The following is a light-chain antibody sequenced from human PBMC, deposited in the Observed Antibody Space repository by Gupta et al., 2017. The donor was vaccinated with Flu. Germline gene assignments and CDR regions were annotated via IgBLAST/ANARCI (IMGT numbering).Light chain of an antibody. Sequence: DIQMTQSPSSLSASVGDRVTITCRSSQNIPDCLNWYQQKAGEAPRLLIYNISTLQSGVPSRFSGSGSGTVFTLTIITLQPEDVATYHCRQSESSPRAFGQGTKVEIK. V-gene: IGKV1-39*01. CDR3: RQSESSPRA. J-gene: IGKJ1*01. CDR2: NIS. CDR1: QNIPDC.